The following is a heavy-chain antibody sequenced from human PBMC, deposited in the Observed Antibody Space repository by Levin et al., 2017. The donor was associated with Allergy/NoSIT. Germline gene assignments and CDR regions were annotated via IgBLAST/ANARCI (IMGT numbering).Heavy chain of an antibody. CDR1: GFTVSSNY. CDR2: IYSGGST. V-gene: IGHV3-53*01. CDR3: ARDSPYFDYMDV. Sequence: GGSLRLSCAASGFTVSSNYLSWVRQAPGKGLEWVSLIYSGGSTYYADSVKGRFTISRDNSKNTLYLQMNSLRGEDTAVYYCARDSPYFDYMDVWGKGTTVTVSS. J-gene: IGHJ6*03.